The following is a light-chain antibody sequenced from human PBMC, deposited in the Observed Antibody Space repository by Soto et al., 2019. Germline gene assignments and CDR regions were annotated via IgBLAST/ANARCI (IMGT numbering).Light chain of an antibody. J-gene: IGKJ2*01. Sequence: DIQMTQSPSTLSASVGDRVTITCRASQSISSWLAWYQQKPGKAPNLLIYDASTLESGVPSRFSGSGFGTEFTLTISSLQPEDFATYFCQQLNSYPPTFGQGTELEIK. V-gene: IGKV1-5*01. CDR1: QSISSW. CDR3: QQLNSYPPT. CDR2: DAS.